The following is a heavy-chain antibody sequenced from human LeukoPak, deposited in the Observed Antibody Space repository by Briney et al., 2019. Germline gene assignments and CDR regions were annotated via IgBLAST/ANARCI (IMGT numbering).Heavy chain of an antibody. CDR3: ARSLELGRGT. V-gene: IGHV1-2*02. Sequence: ASVKVSCKASGYTFTGYYMHWVRQAPGQGLEWMGWINPNSGGTNYAQKFQGRVTMTRATSISTAYMELSRLRSDDTAVYYCARSLELGRGTWGQGTLVTVSS. CDR2: INPNSGGT. CDR1: GYTFTGYY. D-gene: IGHD1-7*01. J-gene: IGHJ5*02.